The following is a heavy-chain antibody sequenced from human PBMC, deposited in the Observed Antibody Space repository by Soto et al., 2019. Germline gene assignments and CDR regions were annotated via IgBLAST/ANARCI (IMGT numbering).Heavy chain of an antibody. CDR2: INHSGST. V-gene: IGHV4-34*01. J-gene: IGHJ4*02. D-gene: IGHD3-10*01. CDR1: GGSFSGYY. CDR3: ARGSMVFGY. Sequence: SETLSLTCAVYGGSFSGYYWSWIRQPPGKGLEWIGEINHSGSTNYNPSLKSRVTISVDTSKNQFSLKLSSVTAADTAVYYCARGSMVFGYWGQGTLVTVSS.